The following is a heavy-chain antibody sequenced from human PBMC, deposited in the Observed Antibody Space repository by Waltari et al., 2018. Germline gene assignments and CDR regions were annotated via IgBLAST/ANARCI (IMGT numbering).Heavy chain of an antibody. CDR3: ARDRVTGGWFDP. CDR2: IYTSGST. Sequence: QVPLQASGPGLVKPSQPLSLTCTVSVASIRSGSSYWSLIRQPAVKGLYWIGRIYTSGSTNYNPSLKSRVTISVDTSKNQFSLKLSSVTAADTAVYYCARDRVTGGWFDPWGQGTLVTVSS. V-gene: IGHV4-61*02. D-gene: IGHD2-8*02. J-gene: IGHJ5*02. CDR1: VASIRSGSSY.